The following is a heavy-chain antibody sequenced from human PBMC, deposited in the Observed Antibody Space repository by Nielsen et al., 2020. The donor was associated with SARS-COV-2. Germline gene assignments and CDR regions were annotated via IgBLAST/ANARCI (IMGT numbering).Heavy chain of an antibody. CDR3: AKWGGAQHDLGDDVEY. V-gene: IGHV3-30*18. Sequence: GESLKISCAASGFRFSTFGMHWVRQVPGKGLEWVGVLSYDSSDYYYTDSVKGRFTISRDNSKNTLYLHMTSLRVEDSGLYYCAKWGGAQHDLGDDVEYWGQGTLVTVSS. D-gene: IGHD4-17*01. CDR2: LSYDSSDY. CDR1: GFRFSTFG. J-gene: IGHJ4*02.